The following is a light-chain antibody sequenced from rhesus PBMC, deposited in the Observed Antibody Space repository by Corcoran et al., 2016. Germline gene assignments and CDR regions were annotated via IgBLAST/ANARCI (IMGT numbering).Light chain of an antibody. J-gene: IGKJ2*01. CDR3: LQDIQLPYS. CDR1: QSLLHSNGYTY. V-gene: IGKV2-78*01. CDR2: LGS. Sequence: DIVMTQTPLSLPVTPGEPASISCRSSQSLLHSNGYTYLFWYPQKPGQSPQLLIYLGSNRASGVPGRFSGSGSGTDFTLKISRVEAEDVVVYYCLQDIQLPYSFGQGTKVEIK.